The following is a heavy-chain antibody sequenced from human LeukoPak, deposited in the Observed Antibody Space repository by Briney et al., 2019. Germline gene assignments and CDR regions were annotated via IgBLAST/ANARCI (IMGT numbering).Heavy chain of an antibody. J-gene: IGHJ4*02. CDR1: GFTFSNYE. V-gene: IGHV3-48*03. CDR3: ARGGMYYDPPVGPTDY. Sequence: GGSLRLSCAASGFTFSNYEMIWVRQAPGKGRQWVSYIISRGTFIYYADSVKGRFTISRNKAKNSLYMKMNRMRAEDTAVYYCARGGMYYDPPVGPTDYWGRGILVTVSS. D-gene: IGHD3-3*01. CDR2: IISRGTFI.